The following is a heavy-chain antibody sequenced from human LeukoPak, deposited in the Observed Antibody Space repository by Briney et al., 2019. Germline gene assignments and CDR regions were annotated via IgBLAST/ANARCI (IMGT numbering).Heavy chain of an antibody. CDR1: GGSISSGDYY. CDR3: ARERRGYSGYVFEDI. J-gene: IGHJ3*02. D-gene: IGHD5-12*01. Sequence: KPSETLSLTCTVSGGSISSGDYYWSWIRQPPGKGLEWIGYIYYSGSTYYNPSLKSRVTISVDTSKNQFSLKLSSVTAADTAVYYCARERRGYSGYVFEDIWGQGTMVTVSS. CDR2: IYYSGST. V-gene: IGHV4-30-4*01.